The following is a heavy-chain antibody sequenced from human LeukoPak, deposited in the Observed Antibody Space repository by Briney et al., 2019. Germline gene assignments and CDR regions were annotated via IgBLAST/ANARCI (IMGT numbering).Heavy chain of an antibody. D-gene: IGHD6-6*01. CDR1: GGSISSYH. J-gene: IGHJ4*02. V-gene: IGHV4-4*07. CDR3: AREGRDADPRVSDY. CDR2: MHPSGST. Sequence: SETLSLTCTVSGGSISSYHWSWIRRPAGKGLEWIGRMHPSGSTNYNPSLKSRVTMTVDTSKNQFSLKLSSVTAADTAVYYCAREGRDADPRVSDYWGQGTLVTVSS.